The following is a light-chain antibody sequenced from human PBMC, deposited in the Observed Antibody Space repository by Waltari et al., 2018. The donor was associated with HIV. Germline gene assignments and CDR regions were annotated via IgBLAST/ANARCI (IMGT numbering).Light chain of an antibody. CDR1: ELPDHY. CDR3: QSADSSDTLGV. CDR2: KDK. Sequence: YELTQPPSVSVSPGQTAKIICSGDELPDHYAHWYQQRPGQAPVLVIYKDKERPSVIPERCSGSSSGTTATLTIRGVLEGDEADYYWQSADSSDTLGVFGGGTKLTVL. V-gene: IGLV3-25*03. J-gene: IGLJ3*02.